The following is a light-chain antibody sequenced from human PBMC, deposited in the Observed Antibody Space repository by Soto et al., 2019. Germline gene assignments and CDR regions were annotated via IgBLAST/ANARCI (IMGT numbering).Light chain of an antibody. CDR2: GAS. Sequence: DIQMTQSPSTLSGSVGDRVTITCRASQTISTYLNWYQQKPGNAPQLLIYGASSLQSGVPSRFSGSGSGTDFTLTISSLQPEDFGTYYCQQSFSTPRTFGQGTKVDIK. CDR1: QTISTY. V-gene: IGKV1-39*01. CDR3: QQSFSTPRT. J-gene: IGKJ1*01.